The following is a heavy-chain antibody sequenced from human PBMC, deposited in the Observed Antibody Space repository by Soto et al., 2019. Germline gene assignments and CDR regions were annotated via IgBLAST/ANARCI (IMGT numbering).Heavy chain of an antibody. V-gene: IGHV4-39*01. CDR3: AGRRHYYGSGSYYNVPFDY. Sequence: SETLSLTCTVSGGSISSSSYYWGWIRQPPGKGLEWIGSIYYSGSTYYNPSLKSRVTISVDTSKNQFSLKLSSVTAADTAVYYCAGRRHYYGSGSYYNVPFDYWGQATLVTVSS. CDR2: IYYSGST. CDR1: GGSISSSSYY. J-gene: IGHJ4*02. D-gene: IGHD3-10*01.